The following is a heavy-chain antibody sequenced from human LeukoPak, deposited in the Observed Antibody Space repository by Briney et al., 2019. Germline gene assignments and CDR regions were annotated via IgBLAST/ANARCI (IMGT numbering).Heavy chain of an antibody. D-gene: IGHD1-26*01. Sequence: GGSLRLSCAASGFTFSAYSMNWVRQAPGKGLEWVSSISSSSSYIYYADSVKGRFTISRDNAKNSLYLQMNSLRAEDTAVYYCARAGSGRSPDWFDPWGQGTLVTVSS. V-gene: IGHV3-21*06. CDR3: ARAGSGRSPDWFDP. CDR2: ISSSSSYI. J-gene: IGHJ5*02. CDR1: GFTFSAYS.